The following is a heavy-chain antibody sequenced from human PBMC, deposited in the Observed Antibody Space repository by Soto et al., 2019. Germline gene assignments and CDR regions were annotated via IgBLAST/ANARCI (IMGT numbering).Heavy chain of an antibody. D-gene: IGHD6-13*01. CDR1: GYTFTHYY. CDR3: ARDLAAGDY. Sequence: QVQLVQSGAEVKKPGASVKLSCRTSGYTFTHYYIHWVRQAPGQGLEWLAIINPASGSTNYAQDFQGRVTLNMDTSTTTVYMELSGLRAEDTAIFYCARDLAAGDYWGKGTLVNVSS. V-gene: IGHV1-46*01. J-gene: IGHJ4*02. CDR2: INPASGST.